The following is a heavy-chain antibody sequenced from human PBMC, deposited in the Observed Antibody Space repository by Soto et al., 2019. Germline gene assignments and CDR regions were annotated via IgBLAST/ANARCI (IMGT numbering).Heavy chain of an antibody. CDR2: LYGSGRGI. CDR3: AQDAVSRDGVWLAHV. Sequence: EVQLLESGGHFVHPGGSLRLSCAASGFTFSDYAMIWIRQVPGKGLQWVSGLYGSGRGIHYAESVKGRFTISRDNSAYAVYLQMNNLRVEDSAIYYCAQDAVSRDGVWLAHVWGQGTVVTVSS. D-gene: IGHD5-12*01. CDR1: GFTFSDYA. V-gene: IGHV3-23*01. J-gene: IGHJ4*02.